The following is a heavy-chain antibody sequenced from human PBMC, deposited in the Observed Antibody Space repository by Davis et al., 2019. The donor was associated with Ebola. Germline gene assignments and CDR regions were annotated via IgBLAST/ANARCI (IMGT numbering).Heavy chain of an antibody. V-gene: IGHV3-13*01. Sequence: PGGSLRLSCAASGFTFSNYDMHWVRRATGKGLEWVSAIGTAGDTYYPGSVKGRFTISRENAKNSLYLQMDSLRAEDTAVYYCARDGAPPYSYGYYYYYGMDVWGQGTTVTVSS. CDR3: ARDGAPPYSYGYYYYYGMDV. CDR2: IGTAGDT. J-gene: IGHJ6*02. D-gene: IGHD5-18*01. CDR1: GFTFSNYD.